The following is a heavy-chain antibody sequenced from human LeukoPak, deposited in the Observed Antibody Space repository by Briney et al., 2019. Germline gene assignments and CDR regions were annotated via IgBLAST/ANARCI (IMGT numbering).Heavy chain of an antibody. J-gene: IGHJ4*02. CDR1: GYTFTGYY. V-gene: IGHV1-2*06. Sequence: ASVKVSCKASGYTFTGYYMHWVLQAPGQGLEWMGRINPNSGGTNYAQKFQGRITTTRDTSISTAYMELSRLRSDDTAVYYCARERPLVGATLFDYWGQGTLVTVSS. CDR3: ARERPLVGATLFDY. CDR2: INPNSGGT. D-gene: IGHD1-26*01.